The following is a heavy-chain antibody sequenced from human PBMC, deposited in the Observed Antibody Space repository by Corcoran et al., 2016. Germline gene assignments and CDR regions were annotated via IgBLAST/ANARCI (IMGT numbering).Heavy chain of an antibody. D-gene: IGHD6-19*01. J-gene: IGHJ6*02. Sequence: QLQLQESGPGLVKPSETLSLTCTVSGGSISSSSYYWGWIRQPPGKGLEWIGSIYYSGSTYYNPSLKSRVTISVDTSKNQFSLKLSSVTAADTAVYYGAGLGIAVADTYRYYYYCGMDVWGQGTTVTVSS. CDR1: GGSISSSSYY. CDR2: IYYSGST. CDR3: AGLGIAVADTYRYYYYCGMDV. V-gene: IGHV4-39*07.